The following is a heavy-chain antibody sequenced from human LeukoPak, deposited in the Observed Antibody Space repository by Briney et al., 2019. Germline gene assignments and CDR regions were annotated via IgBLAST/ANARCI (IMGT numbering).Heavy chain of an antibody. CDR3: ASVKSDYFDY. J-gene: IGHJ4*02. Sequence: GGALRLSCAASGFTFSSYSMNWVRQAPGKGLEWVSYISSSSSTIYYADSVKGRFTISRDNAKNSLYLQMNSLRAEDTAVYYCASVKSDYFDYWGQGTLVTVSS. CDR1: GFTFSSYS. CDR2: ISSSSSTI. V-gene: IGHV3-48*04.